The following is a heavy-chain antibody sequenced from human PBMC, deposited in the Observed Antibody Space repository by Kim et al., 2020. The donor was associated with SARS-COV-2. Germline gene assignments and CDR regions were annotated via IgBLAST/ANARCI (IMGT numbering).Heavy chain of an antibody. J-gene: IGHJ2*01. CDR3: AKSPPGYCSGGSCYRGVWYFDL. V-gene: IGHV3-23*03. D-gene: IGHD2-15*01. CDR1: GFTFSSYA. CDR2: IYSGGSST. Sequence: GGSLRLSCAASGFTFSSYAMSWVRQAPGKGLEWVSVIYSGGSSTYYADSVKGRFTISRDNSKNTLYLQMNSLRAEDTAVYYCAKSPPGYCSGGSCYRGVWYFDLWGRGTLVTVSS.